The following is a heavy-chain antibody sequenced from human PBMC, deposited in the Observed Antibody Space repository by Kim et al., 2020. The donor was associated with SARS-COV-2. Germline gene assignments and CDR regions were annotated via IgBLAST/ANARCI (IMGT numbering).Heavy chain of an antibody. CDR3: AREVDAFDI. V-gene: IGHV3-30*01. Sequence: RIKYNGASVRGRFTISRDNSNNIFYLQLNSLRPDDTAVYFCAREVDAFDIWGQGTMVTVSS. CDR2: RIK. J-gene: IGHJ3*02.